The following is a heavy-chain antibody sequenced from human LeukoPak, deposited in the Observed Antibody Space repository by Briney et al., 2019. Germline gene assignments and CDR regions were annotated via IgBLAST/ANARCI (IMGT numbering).Heavy chain of an antibody. CDR3: ARRRGSWSFDY. Sequence: ASVTVSCKASGYTFTGYYMHWVRQAPGQGLEWMGWMNPNSGNTGSAQNFQGRVTMTRNTSIITAYMELSSLRSDDTAVYYCARRRGSWSFDYWGQGTLVTVSS. J-gene: IGHJ4*02. CDR1: GYTFTGYY. CDR2: MNPNSGNT. D-gene: IGHD1-26*01. V-gene: IGHV1-8*02.